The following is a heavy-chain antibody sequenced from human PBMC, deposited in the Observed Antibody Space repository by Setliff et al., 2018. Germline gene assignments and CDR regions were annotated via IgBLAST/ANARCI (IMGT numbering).Heavy chain of an antibody. Sequence: GGSLRLSCAASGFTFSTYAMHWVRQAPGKGLEWVAYDGTNKYYTDSVKGRFTVSRDNSKNTLYLQMNSLRSEDTAVYYCARSPAVLGIVYLDPWGQGTLVTVSS. J-gene: IGHJ5*02. CDR3: ARSPAVLGIVYLDP. CDR2: DGTNK. D-gene: IGHD2-15*01. CDR1: GFTFSTYA. V-gene: IGHV3-30*10.